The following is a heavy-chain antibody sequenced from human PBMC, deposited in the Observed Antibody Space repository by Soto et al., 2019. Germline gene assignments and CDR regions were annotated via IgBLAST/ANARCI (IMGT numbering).Heavy chain of an antibody. J-gene: IGHJ4*02. CDR3: AKVPIGVVPPRLCDY. CDR2: ISGSGGST. D-gene: IGHD3-22*01. V-gene: IGHV3-23*01. CDR1: GFTFSSYA. Sequence: EVQLLESGGGLVQPGGSLRLSCAASGFTFSSYAMSWVRQAPGKGLEWVSGISGSGGSTYYADSVKGRFTISRDNSKNRQNLQINSLRAEDTAVYYCAKVPIGVVPPRLCDYWGQGTLVTVSS.